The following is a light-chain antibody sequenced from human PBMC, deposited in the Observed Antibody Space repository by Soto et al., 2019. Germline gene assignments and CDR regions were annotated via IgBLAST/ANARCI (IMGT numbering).Light chain of an antibody. Sequence: EIVLTQSPGTLSLSPGERATLSCRASQSVNSNYLAWYQQKPGQGPRLLMYGASSRATGIPDRFSGSGSGTDFTLTISRLEREDFAVYYCQQYDSSPRTCGQGTKVEIK. J-gene: IGKJ1*01. CDR3: QQYDSSPRT. CDR2: GAS. CDR1: QSVNSNY. V-gene: IGKV3-20*01.